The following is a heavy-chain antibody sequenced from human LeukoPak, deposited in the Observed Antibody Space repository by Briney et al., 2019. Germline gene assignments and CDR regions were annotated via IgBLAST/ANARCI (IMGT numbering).Heavy chain of an antibody. Sequence: SVKVSCKASGGTFSSYAISWVRQAPGQGLEWMGGIIPIFGTANYAQKFQGRVTITADESTSTAYMELSSLRSEDTAAYYCARVCEAAAGPFEPWGQGTLVTVSS. V-gene: IGHV1-69*13. D-gene: IGHD6-13*01. CDR3: ARVCEAAAGPFEP. CDR2: IIPIFGTA. CDR1: GGTFSSYA. J-gene: IGHJ5*02.